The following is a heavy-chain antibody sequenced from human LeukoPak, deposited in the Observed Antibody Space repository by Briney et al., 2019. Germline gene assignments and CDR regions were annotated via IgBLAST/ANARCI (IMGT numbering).Heavy chain of an antibody. D-gene: IGHD5-18*01. CDR1: GFTFNNYN. Sequence: GGSLRLSCAASGFTFNNYNMNWVRQAPGKGLEWVSSITSSSTYIYYADSVKGRFTISRDNSKNTLYLQMNSLRAEDTAVYYCETSGYSYVGFDYWGQGTLVTVSS. CDR3: ETSGYSYVGFDY. CDR2: ITSSSTYI. V-gene: IGHV3-21*01. J-gene: IGHJ4*02.